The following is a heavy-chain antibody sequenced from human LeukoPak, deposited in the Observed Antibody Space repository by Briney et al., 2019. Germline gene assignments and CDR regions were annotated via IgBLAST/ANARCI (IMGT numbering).Heavy chain of an antibody. D-gene: IGHD6-13*01. CDR3: ARDLVDSSSWYPWFDP. CDR2: IYHSGST. CDR1: GGSISSGGYY. V-gene: IGHV4-30-2*01. J-gene: IGHJ5*02. Sequence: SETLSLTCTVSGGSISSGGYYWSWIRQPPGKGLEWIGYIYHSGSTYYNPSLKSRVTISVDTSKNQFSLKLSSVTAADTAVYYCARDLVDSSSWYPWFDPWGQGTLVTVSS.